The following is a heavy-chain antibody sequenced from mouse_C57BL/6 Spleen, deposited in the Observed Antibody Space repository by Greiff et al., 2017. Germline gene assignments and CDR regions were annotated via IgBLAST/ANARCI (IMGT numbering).Heavy chain of an antibody. CDR1: GYTFTSYW. D-gene: IGHD2-3*01. V-gene: IGHV1-64*01. CDR2: IHPNSGST. CDR3: ARADGYYFDY. J-gene: IGHJ2*01. Sequence: VQLQQSGAELVKPGASVKLSCKASGYTFTSYWMHWVKQRPGQGLEWIGMIHPNSGSTNYNEKFKSKATLTVDKSSSTAYMQLSSLTSEDSAVYYCARADGYYFDYWGQGTTLTVSS.